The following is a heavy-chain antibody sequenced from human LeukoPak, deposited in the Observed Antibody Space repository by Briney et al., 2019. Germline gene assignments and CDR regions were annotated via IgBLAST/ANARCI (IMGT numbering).Heavy chain of an antibody. CDR3: ARGDYDFWSGYTIGGNWFDP. Sequence: SETLSLTCTVSGGAISSYYWSWIRQSPGKGLERIGDIYYSGSTNYNPSLKSRVTMSVDTSKNQFSLKLSSVTAADTAVYYCARGDYDFWSGYTIGGNWFDPWGQGTLVTVSS. CDR1: GGAISSYY. CDR2: IYYSGST. D-gene: IGHD3-3*01. J-gene: IGHJ5*02. V-gene: IGHV4-59*12.